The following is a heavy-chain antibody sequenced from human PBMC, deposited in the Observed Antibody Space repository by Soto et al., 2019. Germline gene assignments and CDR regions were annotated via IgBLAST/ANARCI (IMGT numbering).Heavy chain of an antibody. Sequence: ASVKVSCKASGGTFSSYTISWVRQAPGQGLEWMGRIIPILGIANYAQKFQGRVTITADKSTSTAYMELSSLRSEDTAVYYCASSNHEVVAASDAGYSSGWYGAYYYYYYMDVWGKGTTVTVSS. D-gene: IGHD6-19*01. CDR2: IIPILGIA. V-gene: IGHV1-69*02. CDR1: GGTFSSYT. J-gene: IGHJ6*03. CDR3: ASSNHEVVAASDAGYSSGWYGAYYYYYYMDV.